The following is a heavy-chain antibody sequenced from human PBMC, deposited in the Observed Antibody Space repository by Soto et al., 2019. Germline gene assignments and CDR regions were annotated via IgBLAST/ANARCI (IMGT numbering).Heavy chain of an antibody. CDR1: GFTFSAYN. D-gene: IGHD3-22*01. J-gene: IGHJ5*02. CDR3: ARADYYDSSAYYFSGWFDP. CDR2: ISSSSSSI. V-gene: IGHV3-21*01. Sequence: GGSLRLSCAASGFTFSAYNMNWVRQAPGKGLEWVSSISSSSSSIYYADSVKGRFTISRDNAKTSLYLQMNSLRAEDTAVYYCARADYYDSSAYYFSGWFDPWGQGTLVTVSS.